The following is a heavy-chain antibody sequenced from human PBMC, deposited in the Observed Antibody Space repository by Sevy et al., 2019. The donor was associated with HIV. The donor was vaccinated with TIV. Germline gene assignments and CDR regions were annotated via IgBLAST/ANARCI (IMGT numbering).Heavy chain of an antibody. J-gene: IGHJ3*02. CDR2: IKQDGSEK. V-gene: IGHV3-7*01. D-gene: IGHD1-1*01. CDR1: GFTFSSYW. CDR3: AREPLRTTGAFDI. Sequence: GGSLRLSCAASGFTFSSYWMSWVRQAPGKGLEWVANIKQDGSEKYYVDSVKGRFTISRDNAKNSLYLQMNSLRAGDTAVYYCAREPLRTTGAFDIWGQGTMVTVSS.